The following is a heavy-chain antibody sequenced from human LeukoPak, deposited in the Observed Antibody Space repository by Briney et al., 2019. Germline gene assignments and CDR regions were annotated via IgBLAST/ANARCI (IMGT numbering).Heavy chain of an antibody. D-gene: IGHD1-1*01. Sequence: PGGSLRLSCAASGFTFSDYYMSWIRQPPGEGLEWVSYMSSSGSTIYYAASVKCRFTISRDNAKNSLYLQMNSLRAEDTAVYYCASTPFNENFDYWGQGTLVTVSS. CDR1: GFTFSDYY. V-gene: IGHV3-11*04. CDR3: ASTPFNENFDY. CDR2: MSSSGSTI. J-gene: IGHJ4*02.